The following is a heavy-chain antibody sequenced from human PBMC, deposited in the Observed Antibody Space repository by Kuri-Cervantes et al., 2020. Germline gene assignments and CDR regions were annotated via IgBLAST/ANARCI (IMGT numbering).Heavy chain of an antibody. D-gene: IGHD3-10*01. CDR3: ARVASGSYVLGNYYMDV. CDR1: GFTFDDYG. Sequence: GGSLRLSCAASGFTFDDYGMSWVRQAPGKGLEWVSSITATSSYIYYADSVKGRFTISRDNAKNSLYLQMNSLRAEDTAVYYCARVASGSYVLGNYYMDVWGKGTTVTVS. J-gene: IGHJ6*03. V-gene: IGHV3-21*01. CDR2: ITATSSYI.